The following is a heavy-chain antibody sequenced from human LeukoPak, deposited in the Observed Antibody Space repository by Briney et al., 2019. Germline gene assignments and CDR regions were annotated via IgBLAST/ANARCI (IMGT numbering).Heavy chain of an antibody. V-gene: IGHV3-23*01. CDR3: AKTRDYSYGPFDY. Sequence: GGSLRLSCAASGFTFSSYWMSWVRQAPGKGLEWVSGLSASGGLTYYADSVKGRFTISRDNSKNTLYLQMNSLRADDTAVYYCAKTRDYSYGPFDYWGQGTLVTVSS. CDR2: LSASGGLT. CDR1: GFTFSSYW. J-gene: IGHJ4*02. D-gene: IGHD5-18*01.